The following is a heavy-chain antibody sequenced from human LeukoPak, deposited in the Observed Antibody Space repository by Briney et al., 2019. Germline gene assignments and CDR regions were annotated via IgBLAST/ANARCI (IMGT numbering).Heavy chain of an antibody. Sequence: GGSLRLSCAASGFTFSSYGMHWVRQAPSKGLEWVAVISYDGSNKYYADSVKGRFTISRDNSKNTLYLQMNSLRAEDTAVYYCAKDLPLPVYWGQGTLVTVSS. CDR2: ISYDGSNK. CDR3: AKDLPLPVY. D-gene: IGHD5/OR15-5a*01. CDR1: GFTFSSYG. V-gene: IGHV3-30*18. J-gene: IGHJ4*02.